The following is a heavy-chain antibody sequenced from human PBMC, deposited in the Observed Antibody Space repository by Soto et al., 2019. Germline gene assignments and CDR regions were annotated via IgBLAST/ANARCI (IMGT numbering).Heavy chain of an antibody. V-gene: IGHV3-23*01. D-gene: IGHD6-13*01. CDR3: AKDQSGTDGYWYFDL. CDR1: GFTFSSYA. CDR2: ISAGGGAT. J-gene: IGHJ2*01. Sequence: EVQLSESGGGLVQPGGSLRLSCAASGFTFSSYAMHWVRQAPGKGLEWVSGISAGGGATYSADSVKGRYTISRDNSKNTLYLQMNSLRAEDTAVYYCAKDQSGTDGYWYFDLWGRGTLVTVSS.